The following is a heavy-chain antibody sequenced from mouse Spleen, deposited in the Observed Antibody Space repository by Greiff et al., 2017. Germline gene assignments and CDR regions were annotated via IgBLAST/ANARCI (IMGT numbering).Heavy chain of an antibody. D-gene: IGHD4-1*01. CDR2: INYDGSST. J-gene: IGHJ1*01. CDR1: GFTFSDYY. CDR3: ARGGNWDVGYFDV. Sequence: EVKLVESEGGLVQPGSSMKLSCTASGFTFSDYYMAWVRQVPEKGLEWVANINYDGSSTYYLDSLKSRFIISRDNAKNILYLQMSSLKSEDTATYYCARGGNWDVGYFDVWGAGTTVTVSS. V-gene: IGHV5-16*01.